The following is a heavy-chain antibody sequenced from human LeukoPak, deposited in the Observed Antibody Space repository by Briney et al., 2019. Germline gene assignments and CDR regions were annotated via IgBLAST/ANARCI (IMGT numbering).Heavy chain of an antibody. D-gene: IGHD6-19*01. J-gene: IGHJ3*02. CDR2: IIPIFGTA. Sequence: SVKVSCKASGGTFSSYAISWVRQAPGQGLEWMGGIIPIFGTANYAQKFQGRVTITADESTSTAYMELSSLRSEDTAVYYCARPSSQSIAVAGTGAFDIWGQGTMVTVSS. V-gene: IGHV1-69*13. CDR3: ARPSSQSIAVAGTGAFDI. CDR1: GGTFSSYA.